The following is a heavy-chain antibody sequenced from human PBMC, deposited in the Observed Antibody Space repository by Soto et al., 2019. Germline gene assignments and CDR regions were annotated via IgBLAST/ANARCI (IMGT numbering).Heavy chain of an antibody. CDR2: ISSDGGDT. Sequence: GGSLRLSCAASGFTFSSYWMHWVRQVPGKGLVWVSRISSDGGDTSYADSVKGRFTISRDNARNTLYLQMSSLRAEDTAVYYCTRHVGYCVINTCYQPAYWGQGTLVTVSS. D-gene: IGHD3-22*01. CDR1: GFTFSSYW. V-gene: IGHV3-74*01. CDR3: TRHVGYCVINTCYQPAY. J-gene: IGHJ4*02.